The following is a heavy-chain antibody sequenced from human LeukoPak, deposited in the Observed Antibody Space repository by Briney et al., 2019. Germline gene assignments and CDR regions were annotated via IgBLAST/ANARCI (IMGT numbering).Heavy chain of an antibody. CDR3: AKDRTYYDSSGYYYGDY. V-gene: IGHV3-23*01. CDR2: ISGGGGST. CDR1: GFTFSSYG. Sequence: GGSLRLSCAASGFTFSSYGMSWVRQAPGKGLEWGAAISGGGGSTDYAESGKGRFTISRDNSKNTLYLQMNSLRAEDTAVYYCAKDRTYYDSSGYYYGDYWGQGTLVIVSS. D-gene: IGHD3-22*01. J-gene: IGHJ4*02.